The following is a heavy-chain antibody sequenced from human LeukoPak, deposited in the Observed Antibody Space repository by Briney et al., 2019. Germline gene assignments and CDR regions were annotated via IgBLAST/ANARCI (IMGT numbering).Heavy chain of an antibody. CDR2: ISYDGSNK. Sequence: GGSLRLSCAASAFIFSNHGMHWVRQATGKGREWGAIISYDGSNKYYADSVKGRFTISRDNSKNTLYLQMNSLRAEDTAMYYCAKDQGPITIFGVVIGGMDVWGQGTTVTVSS. D-gene: IGHD3-3*01. CDR3: AKDQGPITIFGVVIGGMDV. J-gene: IGHJ6*02. V-gene: IGHV3-30*18. CDR1: AFIFSNHG.